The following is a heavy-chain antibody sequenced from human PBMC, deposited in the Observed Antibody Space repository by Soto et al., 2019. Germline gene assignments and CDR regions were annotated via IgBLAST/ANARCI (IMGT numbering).Heavy chain of an antibody. CDR1: GFSLSTSGVG. CDR3: ANRILGQPFDY. J-gene: IGHJ4*02. V-gene: IGHV2-5*02. D-gene: IGHD2-15*01. CDR2: IYWDDDK. Sequence: QITLKESGPTLVKPTQTLTLTCTFSGFSLSTSGVGVGWIRQPPGKAPEWLASIYWDDDKRYSPFLQSGITITKDTSKNQVVLTMTNVDPVDTATYYCANRILGQPFDYWGQGTLVTVSS.